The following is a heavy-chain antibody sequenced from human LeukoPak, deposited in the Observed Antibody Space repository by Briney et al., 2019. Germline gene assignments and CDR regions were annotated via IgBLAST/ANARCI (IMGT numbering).Heavy chain of an antibody. CDR2: IIPIFGTA. CDR1: GGTFSSYA. Sequence: ASVKVSCKASGGTFSSYAISWVRQAPGQGLEWMGGIIPIFGTANYAQKFQGRVTITTDESTSTAYMELSSLRSEDTAVYYCARGIHYDILTGYFSYGMDVWGQGTTVTVSS. V-gene: IGHV1-69*05. CDR3: ARGIHYDILTGYFSYGMDV. J-gene: IGHJ6*02. D-gene: IGHD3-9*01.